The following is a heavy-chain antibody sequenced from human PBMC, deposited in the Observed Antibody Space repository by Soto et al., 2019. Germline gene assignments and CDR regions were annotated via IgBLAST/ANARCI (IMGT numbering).Heavy chain of an antibody. J-gene: IGHJ5*02. CDR1: GGSISSGGYY. Sequence: LSLTCTVSGGSISSGGYYWSWIRQHPGKGLEWIGYIYYSGSTYYNPSLKSRVTISVDTSKNQFSLKLSSVTAADTAVYYCARDYYNSSGYYYWFDPWGQGTLVTSPQ. CDR2: IYYSGST. V-gene: IGHV4-31*03. CDR3: ARDYYNSSGYYYWFDP. D-gene: IGHD3-22*01.